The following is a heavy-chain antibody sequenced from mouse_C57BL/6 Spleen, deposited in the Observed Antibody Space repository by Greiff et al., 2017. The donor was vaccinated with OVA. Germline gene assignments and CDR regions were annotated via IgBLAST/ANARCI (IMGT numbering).Heavy chain of an antibody. Sequence: VQLQQSGTELVKPGASVKLSCKASGYTFTSYWMHWVKLRPGQGLEWIGNINPSNGGTNYNEKFKSKATLTVDKSSSTAYMQLSSLTSEDSAVYYCARSGYYGSSPYYAMDYWGQGTSVTVSS. CDR1: GYTFTSYW. D-gene: IGHD1-1*01. V-gene: IGHV1-53*01. CDR3: ARSGYYGSSPYYAMDY. CDR2: INPSNGGT. J-gene: IGHJ4*01.